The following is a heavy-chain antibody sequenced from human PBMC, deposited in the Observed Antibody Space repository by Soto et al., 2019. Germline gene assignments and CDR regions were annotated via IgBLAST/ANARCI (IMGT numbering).Heavy chain of an antibody. CDR1: GGSISSSSYY. D-gene: IGHD3-22*01. J-gene: IGHJ4*02. CDR3: ARYYYYDSSGYYESYYFDY. V-gene: IGHV4-39*01. CDR2: IYYSGST. Sequence: SETLSLTCTVSGGSISSSSYYWGWIRQPPGKGLEWIGSIYYSGSTYYNPSLKSRVTISVDTSKNQFSLKLSSVTAADTAVYYCARYYYYDSSGYYESYYFDYWGQGTLVTVS.